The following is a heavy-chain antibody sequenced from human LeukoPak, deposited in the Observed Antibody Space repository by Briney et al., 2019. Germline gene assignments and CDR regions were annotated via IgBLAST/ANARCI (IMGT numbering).Heavy chain of an antibody. D-gene: IGHD6-13*01. CDR3: ARGRAAAGLYYYYGMDV. CDR2: INPNSGGT. V-gene: IGHV1-2*04. J-gene: IGHJ6*02. Sequence: ASVKVSCKASGYTFTGYYMHWVRQAPGQGLEWMGWINPNSGGTNYAQKFQGWVTMTRDTSISTAYMELSRLRSDDTAVYYCARGRAAAGLYYYYGMDVWGQGTTVTVSS. CDR1: GYTFTGYY.